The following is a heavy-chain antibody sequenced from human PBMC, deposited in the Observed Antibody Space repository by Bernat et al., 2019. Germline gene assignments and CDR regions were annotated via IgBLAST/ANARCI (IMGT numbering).Heavy chain of an antibody. V-gene: IGHV3-7*04. CDR3: ARDMQPAGGRRFLEWSLLDAFDI. J-gene: IGHJ3*02. D-gene: IGHD3-3*01. CDR2: IKQDGSEK. Sequence: EVQLVESGGGLVQPGGSLRLSCAASGFTFSSYWMSWVRQAPGKGLEWVANIKQDGSEKYYVDSVKGRFTISRDHAKNSRYLQMNSLRAEDTAVYYCARDMQPAGGRRFLEWSLLDAFDIWGQGTMVTVSS. CDR1: GFTFSSYW.